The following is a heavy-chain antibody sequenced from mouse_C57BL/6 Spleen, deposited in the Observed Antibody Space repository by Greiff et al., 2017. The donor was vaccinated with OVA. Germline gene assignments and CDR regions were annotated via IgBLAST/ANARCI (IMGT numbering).Heavy chain of an antibody. D-gene: IGHD2-12*01. V-gene: IGHV1-69*01. J-gene: IGHJ3*01. CDR1: GYTFTSYW. Sequence: QVQLKQPGAELVMPGASVKLSCKASGYTFTSYWMHWVKQRPGQGLEWIGEIDPSDSYTNYNQKFKGKSTLTVDKSSSTAYMQLSSLTSEDSAVYYCARDDGFAYWGQGTLVTVSA. CDR2: IDPSDSYT. CDR3: ARDDGFAY.